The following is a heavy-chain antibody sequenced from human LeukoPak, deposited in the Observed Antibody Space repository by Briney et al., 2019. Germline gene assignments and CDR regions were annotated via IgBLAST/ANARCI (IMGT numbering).Heavy chain of an antibody. CDR1: GFTFTNSA. D-gene: IGHD1-7*01. J-gene: IGHJ6*03. CDR2: ISDSADNT. Sequence: PGGSLRLSCAASGFTFTNSAMTWVRQAPGKGLEWVSSISDSADNTFYADSVKGRFTISRDNSKSTVYLEVNSLRAEDTAVYYCAKGIGTTFRFRTYYYYYYMDVWGKGTTVTVSS. V-gene: IGHV3-23*01. CDR3: AKGIGTTFRFRTYYYYYYMDV.